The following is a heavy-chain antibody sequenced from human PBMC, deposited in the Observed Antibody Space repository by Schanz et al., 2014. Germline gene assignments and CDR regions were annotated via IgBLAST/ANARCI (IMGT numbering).Heavy chain of an antibody. CDR2: INQSGDT. Sequence: QVQLQQWGAGLLKPSETLSLTCAVSGGSFSGYYWSWIRQPPDTGLEWIGEINQSGDTNYNPSLKRRFTISVDTPTNQFSLKLRSVTAADTAVYYCARLYCSTPGCYVSPNGFAKDYWGQGTLVTVSS. J-gene: IGHJ4*02. V-gene: IGHV4-34*01. CDR1: GGSFSGYY. CDR3: ARLYCSTPGCYVSPNGFAKDY. D-gene: IGHD2-2*01.